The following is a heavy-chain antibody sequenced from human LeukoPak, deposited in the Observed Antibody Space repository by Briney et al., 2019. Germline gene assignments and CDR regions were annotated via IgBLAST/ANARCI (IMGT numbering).Heavy chain of an antibody. CDR2: INPNSGGT. Sequence: ASVKVSCKASGYIFSDYYMHWVRQAPGQGLEWMGWINPNSGGTNYAQKFQGWVTMTRDTSISTAYMELSRLRSDDTAVYYCARDRSYIGSFDYWGQGTLVTVSS. V-gene: IGHV1-2*04. D-gene: IGHD3-10*01. J-gene: IGHJ4*02. CDR3: ARDRSYIGSFDY. CDR1: GYIFSDYY.